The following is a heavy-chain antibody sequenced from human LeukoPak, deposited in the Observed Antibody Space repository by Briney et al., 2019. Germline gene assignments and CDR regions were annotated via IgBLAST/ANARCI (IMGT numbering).Heavy chain of an antibody. V-gene: IGHV1-3*01. CDR3: ATASRVVVVDAWFDP. J-gene: IGHJ5*02. CDR2: INAGNGNT. D-gene: IGHD2-15*01. Sequence: ASVKVSCKASGYTFTSYAMHWVRQGPGQRLEWMGWINAGNGNTTYSQKFQGRVTITRDTSASTAYMELSSLRSEDTAVYYCATASRVVVVDAWFDPWGQGTLVTVSS. CDR1: GYTFTSYA.